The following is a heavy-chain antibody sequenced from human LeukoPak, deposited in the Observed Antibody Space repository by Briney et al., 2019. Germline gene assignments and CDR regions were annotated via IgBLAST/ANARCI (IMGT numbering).Heavy chain of an antibody. V-gene: IGHV3-20*04. CDR3: ARVPYSSSTSCYGNWFDP. J-gene: IGHJ5*02. D-gene: IGHD2-2*01. Sequence: GGSLRLSCAASGFTFDDYGMSWVRQAPGKGLEWVSGINWNGGSTGYADSVKGRFTISRDNAKNSLYLQMNSLRAEDTALYYCARVPYSSSTSCYGNWFDPWGQGTLVTVSS. CDR2: INWNGGST. CDR1: GFTFDDYG.